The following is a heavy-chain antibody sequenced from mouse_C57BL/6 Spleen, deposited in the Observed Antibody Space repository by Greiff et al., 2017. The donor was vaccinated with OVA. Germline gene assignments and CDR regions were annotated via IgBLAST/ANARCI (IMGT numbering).Heavy chain of an antibody. V-gene: IGHV1-50*01. Sequence: QVQLQQPGAELVKPGASVKLSCKASGYTFTSYWMQWVKQRPGQGLEWIGEIDPSDGYTNYNQKFKGKATLTVDTSSSTAYMQLSSLTSEDSAVYCWARRDRPRDGWGTGTTVTVSS. CDR2: IDPSDGYT. CDR3: ARRDRPRDG. J-gene: IGHJ1*03. CDR1: GYTFTSYW.